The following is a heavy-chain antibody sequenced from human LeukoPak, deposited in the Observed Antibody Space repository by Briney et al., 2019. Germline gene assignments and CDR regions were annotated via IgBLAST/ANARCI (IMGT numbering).Heavy chain of an antibody. V-gene: IGHV3-33*01. CDR3: AREPTPYCSGGSCYSGLDY. CDR2: IWYDGSNK. Sequence: GRSLRLSCAASGFTFSSYGMPWVRQAPVKGLEWVAVIWYDGSNKYYADSVKGRFTISRDNSKNTLYLQMNSLRAEDTAVYYCAREPTPYCSGGSCYSGLDYWGQGTLVTVSS. D-gene: IGHD2-15*01. CDR1: GFTFSSYG. J-gene: IGHJ4*02.